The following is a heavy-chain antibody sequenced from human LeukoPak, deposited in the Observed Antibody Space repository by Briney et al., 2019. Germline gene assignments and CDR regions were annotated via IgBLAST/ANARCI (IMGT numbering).Heavy chain of an antibody. CDR2: ITHSGST. CDR3: ARRGLGRPDY. Sequence: SETLSLTCAVYGESFSGYYWSWIRQPPGKGLEWIGEITHSGSTYYNPSLRSRVTISVDTSKKQFSLNLSSVTAADTAVYYCARRGLGRPDYWGQGTLVTVSS. J-gene: IGHJ4*02. D-gene: IGHD3/OR15-3a*01. V-gene: IGHV4-34*01. CDR1: GESFSGYY.